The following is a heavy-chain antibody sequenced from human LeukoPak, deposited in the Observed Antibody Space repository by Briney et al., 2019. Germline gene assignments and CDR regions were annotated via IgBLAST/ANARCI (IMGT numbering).Heavy chain of an antibody. Sequence: ASVKVSCKASGYTFTGYYMPWVRQAPGQGLEWMGWINPNSGGTNYAQKFQGRVTMTRDTSISTAYMELSRLRSDDTAVYYCARGLYSYGAYFDYWGQGTLVTVSS. V-gene: IGHV1-2*02. J-gene: IGHJ4*02. CDR2: INPNSGGT. CDR3: ARGLYSYGAYFDY. CDR1: GYTFTGYY. D-gene: IGHD5-18*01.